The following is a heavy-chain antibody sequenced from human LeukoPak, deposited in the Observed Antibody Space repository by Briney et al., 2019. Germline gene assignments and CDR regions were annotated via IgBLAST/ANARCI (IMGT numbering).Heavy chain of an antibody. CDR2: ISGSGGST. CDR3: ARRDYGDLTFDY. V-gene: IGHV3-23*01. D-gene: IGHD4-17*01. Sequence: GGSLRLSCAASGFTFSSYAMSWVRQAPGKGLEWVSAISGSGGSTYYADSVKGRFTISRDNSKNTLYLQMNSLRAEDTAVYYCARRDYGDLTFDYWGQGTLVTVSS. CDR1: GFTFSSYA. J-gene: IGHJ4*02.